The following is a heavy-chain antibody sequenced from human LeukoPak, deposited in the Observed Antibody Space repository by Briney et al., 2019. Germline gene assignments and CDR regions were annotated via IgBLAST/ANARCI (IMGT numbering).Heavy chain of an antibody. CDR1: GFTFTNAW. Sequence: PGGSLSLSCAASGFTFTNAWMNWVRQAPGKGLEWVGRIKSKDDGETIDYAAPVKGRFTFSRDDSKNMLYLQMNSLKSEDTAVYYCSTLTSRRLSDSWGQGTLVTVSS. D-gene: IGHD3-16*01. CDR3: STLTSRRLSDS. J-gene: IGHJ4*02. V-gene: IGHV3-15*07. CDR2: IKSKDDGETI.